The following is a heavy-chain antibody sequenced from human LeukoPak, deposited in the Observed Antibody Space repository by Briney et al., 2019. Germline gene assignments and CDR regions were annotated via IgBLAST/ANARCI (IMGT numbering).Heavy chain of an antibody. D-gene: IGHD3-16*01. J-gene: IGHJ4*02. CDR1: SGSIGSFY. Sequence: SETLSLTCTISSGSIGSFYWSWIRQPPGKGLEWIGYINFSGSTKSNSALESRVTISMDTSKNQFSLKLSSVTAADTAVYYCARRSLDYWGQGTLVTVSS. V-gene: IGHV4-59*12. CDR3: ARRSLDY. CDR2: INFSGST.